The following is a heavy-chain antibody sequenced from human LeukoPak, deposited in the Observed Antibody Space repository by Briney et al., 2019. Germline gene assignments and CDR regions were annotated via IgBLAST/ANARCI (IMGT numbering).Heavy chain of an antibody. J-gene: IGHJ4*02. CDR2: ISGSGTST. Sequence: PGGSLRLSCAASGFTFSSSAMSWVRQAPGKGLEWVSAISGSGTSTYYADSVKGRFTISRDISKNTLFLQMNSLRAEDTAVYYCAKASSGWSPPEYWGQGTLVTVSS. V-gene: IGHV3-23*01. D-gene: IGHD6-19*01. CDR3: AKASSGWSPPEY. CDR1: GFTFSSSA.